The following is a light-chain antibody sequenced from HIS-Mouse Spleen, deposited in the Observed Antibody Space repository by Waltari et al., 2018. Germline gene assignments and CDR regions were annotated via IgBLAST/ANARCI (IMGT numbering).Light chain of an antibody. CDR3: YSTDSSGNHRV. J-gene: IGLJ2*01. CDR2: EDS. V-gene: IGLV3-10*01. Sequence: SYELTQPPSVSVSPGQTARITCSGDALPKKYTYWPQLNSGQAPLLVIYEDSKRPSGIPERFSGSSSGTMATLTISGAQVEDEADYYCYSTDSSGNHRVFGGGTKLTVL. CDR1: ALPKKY.